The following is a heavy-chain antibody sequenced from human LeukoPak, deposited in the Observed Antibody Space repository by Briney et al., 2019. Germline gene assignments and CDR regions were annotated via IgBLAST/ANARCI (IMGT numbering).Heavy chain of an antibody. Sequence: GGSLRLSCAASGFTFSSYSMNWVRQAPGKGLEWVSSISSSSSYIYYADSVKGRFTISRDNAKNSLYLQMNSLRAEDTAVYYCARGLNLYYFDYWGQGTLVTVSS. CDR2: ISSSSSYI. CDR3: ARGLNLYYFDY. D-gene: IGHD1-14*01. CDR1: GFTFSSYS. J-gene: IGHJ4*02. V-gene: IGHV3-21*01.